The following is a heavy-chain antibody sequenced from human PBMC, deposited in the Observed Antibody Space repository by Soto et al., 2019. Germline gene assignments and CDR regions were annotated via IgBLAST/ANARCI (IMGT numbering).Heavy chain of an antibody. D-gene: IGHD1-20*01. V-gene: IGHV6-1*01. CDR1: GDRVSRNSAA. CDR2: TYYRSKWYN. J-gene: IGHJ6*02. Sequence: PTQTLSLTCDISGDRVSRNSAAWNWIRQSPSRGLEWLGRTYYRSKWYNDYAVSVKSRITINPDTSKNQFSLQLNSVTPEDTAVYYCARAYNWNDFVGYYYGMDVWGQGTTVTVSS. CDR3: ARAYNWNDFVGYYYGMDV.